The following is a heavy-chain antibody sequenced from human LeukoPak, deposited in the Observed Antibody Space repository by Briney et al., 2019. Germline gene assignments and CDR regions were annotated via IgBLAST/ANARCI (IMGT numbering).Heavy chain of an antibody. CDR3: ARDIVAAASH. J-gene: IGHJ4*02. Sequence: PGGSLRLSCAASGFTFSSYVIHWVRQAPGKGLEWVAVVSYDGSKKYYADSVKGRFTISRDNSKNTLYLQMNSLRAEDTAVYYCARDIVAAASHWGLGTLVTVSS. V-gene: IGHV3-30-3*01. CDR1: GFTFSSYV. D-gene: IGHD6-13*01. CDR2: VSYDGSKK.